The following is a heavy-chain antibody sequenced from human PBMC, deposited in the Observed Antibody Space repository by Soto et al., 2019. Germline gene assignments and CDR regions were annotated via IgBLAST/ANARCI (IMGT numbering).Heavy chain of an antibody. D-gene: IGHD6-13*01. CDR2: ISSSSSTT. CDR1: GFTFSSYS. J-gene: IGHJ4*02. Sequence: GGSLRLSCAASGFTFSSYSMNWVRQAPGKGLEWVSYISSSSSTTYYADSVKGRFSISRDNSKNSLYLQMNSLRADDTAVYYCARGGSSWSGDYWGQGTLVTVSS. V-gene: IGHV3-48*01. CDR3: ARGGSSWSGDY.